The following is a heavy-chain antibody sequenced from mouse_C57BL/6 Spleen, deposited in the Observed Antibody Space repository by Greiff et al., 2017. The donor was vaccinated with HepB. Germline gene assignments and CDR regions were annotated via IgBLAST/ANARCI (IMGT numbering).Heavy chain of an antibody. CDR1: GFSLTSYG. J-gene: IGHJ2*01. D-gene: IGHD1-2*01. CDR2: IWSGGST. Sequence: VKVIESGPGLVQPSQSLSITCTVSGFSLTSYGVHWVRQSPGKGLEWLGVIWSGGSTDYNAAFISRLSISKDNSKSQVFFKMNSLQADDTAIYYCARNDYGRGYYFDYWGQGTTLTVSS. V-gene: IGHV2-2*01. CDR3: ARNDYGRGYYFDY.